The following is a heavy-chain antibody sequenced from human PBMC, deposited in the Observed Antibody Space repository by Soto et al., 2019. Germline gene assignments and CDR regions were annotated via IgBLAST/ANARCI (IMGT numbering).Heavy chain of an antibody. CDR1: GFTFDDYT. CDR3: AKDMSIQLWAFEC. J-gene: IGHJ4*02. D-gene: IGHD5-18*01. V-gene: IGHV3-43*01. CDR2: ISWDGGST. Sequence: VSLRLSCAASGFTFDDYTMHWVRQAPGKGLEWVSLISWDGGSTYYADSVKGRFDISRANSKNSLYLQMNSLRTEDTALYYCAKDMSIQLWAFECWGKGTLVAVSS.